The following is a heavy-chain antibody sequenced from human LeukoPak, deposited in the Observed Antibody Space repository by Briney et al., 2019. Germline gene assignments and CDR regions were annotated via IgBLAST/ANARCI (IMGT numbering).Heavy chain of an antibody. CDR3: ARLSTVTTHGGTWFDP. Sequence: GESLQISWKGSGYSFTSYWIGWVRQLPGKGLEWMGIIYPGDSDTRYSPSFQGQVTISADKSISTAYLQWSSLKASDTAMYYCARLSTVTTHGGTWFDPWGQGTLVTVSS. CDR1: GYSFTSYW. J-gene: IGHJ5*02. V-gene: IGHV5-51*01. D-gene: IGHD4-11*01. CDR2: IYPGDSDT.